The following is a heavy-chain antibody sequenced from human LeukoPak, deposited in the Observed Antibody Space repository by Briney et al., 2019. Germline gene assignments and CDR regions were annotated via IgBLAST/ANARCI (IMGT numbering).Heavy chain of an antibody. D-gene: IGHD6-13*01. CDR2: INHSGST. Sequence: SETLSLTCAVYGGSFSGYYWSWIRQPPGKGLEWIGEINHSGSTNYNPSLKSRVTISVDTSKNQFSLKLSSVTAADTAVYYCARGYSSSWYRGKYDYWGQGTLVTVSS. CDR3: ARGYSSSWYRGKYDY. V-gene: IGHV4-34*01. CDR1: GGSFSGYY. J-gene: IGHJ4*02.